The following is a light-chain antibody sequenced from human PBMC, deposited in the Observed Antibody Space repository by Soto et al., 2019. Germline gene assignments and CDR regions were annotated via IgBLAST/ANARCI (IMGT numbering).Light chain of an antibody. CDR3: SSYAGSNKVV. CDR2: EVS. Sequence: QSALTQPPSASGSPGQSVTISCTGTSSDVGGYNYVSWYQQHPGKAPKLIIYEVSKRPSGVPDRFSGSKSGNTASLTVSGLQAEDEADYYCSSYAGSNKVVFGGGTKLNVL. CDR1: SSDVGGYNY. J-gene: IGLJ2*01. V-gene: IGLV2-8*01.